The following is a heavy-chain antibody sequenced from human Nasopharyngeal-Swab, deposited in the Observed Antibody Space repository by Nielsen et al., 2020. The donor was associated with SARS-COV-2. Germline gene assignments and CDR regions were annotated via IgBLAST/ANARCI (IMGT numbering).Heavy chain of an antibody. J-gene: IGHJ6*02. V-gene: IGHV3-21*01. CDR2: ISSSSSYI. CDR1: GFTFNNYN. Sequence: GESLKISCAASGFTFNNYNFNWVRQAPGKGLEWVSSISSSSSYIYYADSVKGRFTISRDNANNSLYLQMNSLRAEDTAVYYCARDGLDYDFWSAYFMDVWGQGTTVTVSS. CDR3: ARDGLDYDFWSAYFMDV. D-gene: IGHD3-3*01.